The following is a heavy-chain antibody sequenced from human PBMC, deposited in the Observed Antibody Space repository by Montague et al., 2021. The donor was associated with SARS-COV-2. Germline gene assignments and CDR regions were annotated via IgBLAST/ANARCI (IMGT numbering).Heavy chain of an antibody. J-gene: IGHJ6*02. V-gene: IGHV3-48*03. CDR1: RFTFSSYE. CDR2: LTSSGTTI. D-gene: IGHD5-12*01. Sequence: SLRLSCAASRFTFSSYEMNWVRQAPGKGLEWVSYLTSSGTTIYYADSVKGRFTISRDNAKNSLYLQTNSLRAEDTAVYYCARGGGGYDYFFNYYGMDVWGQGTTVTVSS. CDR3: ARGGGGYDYFFNYYGMDV.